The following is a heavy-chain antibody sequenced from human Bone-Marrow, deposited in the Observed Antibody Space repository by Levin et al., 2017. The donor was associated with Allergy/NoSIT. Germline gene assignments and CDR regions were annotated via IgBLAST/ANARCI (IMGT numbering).Heavy chain of an antibody. CDR3: ARSSTVWGMDV. CDR2: IYHSGST. Sequence: PSETLSLTCAVSGGSISSGGYSWSWIRQPPGKGLEWIGYIYHSGSTYYNPSLKSRVTISVDRSKNQFSLKLSSVTAADTAVYYCARSSTVWGMDVWGQGTTVTVSS. CDR1: GGSISSGGYS. J-gene: IGHJ6*02. V-gene: IGHV4-30-2*01. D-gene: IGHD3-10*01.